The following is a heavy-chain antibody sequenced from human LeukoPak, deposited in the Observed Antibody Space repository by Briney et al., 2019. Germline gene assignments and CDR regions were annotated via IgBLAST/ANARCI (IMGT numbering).Heavy chain of an antibody. J-gene: IGHJ6*03. CDR1: GGSISSSSYY. Sequence: SETLSLTCTVSGGSISSSSYYWGWIRQPPGKGLEWIGSIYYSGSTYYNPSLKSRVTISVDTSKNQFSLKLSSVTAADTAVYYCGRSAGYYYYYMDVWGKGTTVTVSS. CDR2: IYYSGST. CDR3: GRSAGYYYYYMDV. V-gene: IGHV4-39*07. D-gene: IGHD6-13*01.